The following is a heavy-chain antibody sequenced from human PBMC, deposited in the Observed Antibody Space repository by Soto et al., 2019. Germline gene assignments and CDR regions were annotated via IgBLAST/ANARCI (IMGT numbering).Heavy chain of an antibody. Sequence: ASVKVSCKASGYTFTSYAMHWVRQAPGQRLEWMGWINAGNGNTKYSQKFQGRVTITRDTSASTAYMELSSLRSEDTAVYYCARGRITIFGAQRYFDYWGQGTLVTVSS. CDR3: ARGRITIFGAQRYFDY. D-gene: IGHD3-3*01. CDR1: GYTFTSYA. CDR2: INAGNGNT. V-gene: IGHV1-3*01. J-gene: IGHJ4*02.